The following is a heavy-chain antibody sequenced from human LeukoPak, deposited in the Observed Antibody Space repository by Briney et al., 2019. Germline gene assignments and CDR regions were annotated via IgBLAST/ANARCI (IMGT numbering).Heavy chain of an antibody. D-gene: IGHD5-24*01. V-gene: IGHV4-4*07. CDR2: FSTSGGT. J-gene: IGHJ4*03. Sequence: SETLSLTCTVSGDSMNSEYCNWIRQPAGKGLEWIGRFSTSGGTNYNPSLKSRVTMSADTSKNQFSLKLNSVTAAGTALYCCARSRGYNILNYWGQGTPVTVSA. CDR1: GDSMNSEY. CDR3: ARSRGYNILNY.